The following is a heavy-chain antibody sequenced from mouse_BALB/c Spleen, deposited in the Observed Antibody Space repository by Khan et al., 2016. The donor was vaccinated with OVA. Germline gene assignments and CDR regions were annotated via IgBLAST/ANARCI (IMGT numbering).Heavy chain of an antibody. CDR3: ARVTFDY. CDR2: IDPFNGGT. D-gene: IGHD2-13*01. J-gene: IGHJ3*01. CDR1: GYSFTSYY. Sequence: VQLQQSGPDLMKPGASVNISCKASGYSFTSYYIHWVKQSHGKSLEWIGYIDPFNGGTDYNQKFKGKATLTVDKSSNTAYMHLSSLTSEDSAVYYCARVTFDYWGQGTLVTVST. V-gene: IGHV1S135*01.